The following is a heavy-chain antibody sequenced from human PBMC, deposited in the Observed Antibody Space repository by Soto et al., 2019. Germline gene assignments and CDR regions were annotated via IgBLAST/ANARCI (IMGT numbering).Heavy chain of an antibody. CDR3: ARVFGDDSNLWFDP. D-gene: IGHD3-22*01. CDR2: ISRSSSYI. Sequence: GWALRLSCAASGFTFSGYSVIWVRQAPGKGLEWVSSISRSSSYIYYTDAVEGRFTISRDNAKNSLYLQVNSLRAEDTAVYYCARVFGDDSNLWFDPWGQGTGVTVSS. CDR1: GFTFSGYS. J-gene: IGHJ5*02. V-gene: IGHV3-21*01.